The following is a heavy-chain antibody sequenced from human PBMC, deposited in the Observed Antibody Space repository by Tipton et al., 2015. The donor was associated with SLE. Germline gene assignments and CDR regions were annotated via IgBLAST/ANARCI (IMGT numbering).Heavy chain of an antibody. Sequence: TLSLTCSVSGGSISSGNSYWGWIRQPVGKGLEWIGRIYSLGSTTYNPTLKSRVTIPLDMSKNQFSLKLSSVTAADTAVYYCARRYNWNYKDYFDYWGQGTPVTVPS. CDR2: IYSLGST. D-gene: IGHD1-7*01. CDR3: ARRYNWNYKDYFDY. J-gene: IGHJ4*02. CDR1: GGSISSGNSY. V-gene: IGHV4-61*02.